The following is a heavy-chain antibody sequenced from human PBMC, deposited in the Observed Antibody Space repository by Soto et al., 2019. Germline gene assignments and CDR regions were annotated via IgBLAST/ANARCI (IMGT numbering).Heavy chain of an antibody. V-gene: IGHV4-39*01. CDR2: ISYSGST. CDR1: GGSISSSSYF. Sequence: SETLSLTCTVSGGSISSSSYFWGWIRQPPGKGLEWIGNISYSGSTYYNPSLKSRVTISVDTSKNQFSLKLRSVTAADTAVYYCARQRASMPGTNGFDPWGQGTLVTVSS. J-gene: IGHJ5*02. D-gene: IGHD1-26*01. CDR3: ARQRASMPGTNGFDP.